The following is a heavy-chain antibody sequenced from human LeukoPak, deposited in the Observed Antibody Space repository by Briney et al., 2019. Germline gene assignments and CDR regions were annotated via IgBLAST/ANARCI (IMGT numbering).Heavy chain of an antibody. CDR3: ARGTGSDSWYSDY. V-gene: IGHV3-48*03. J-gene: IGHJ4*02. CDR1: GFTFSTYE. D-gene: IGHD6-13*01. Sequence: GGSLRLSCAVSGFTFSTYEMNWVRQAPGKGLEWVSYIRSSGSTINYADSVKGRFTISRDNAKNSLYLQMNSLRDEDTAVYYCARGTGSDSWYSDYWGQGTLVSVSS. CDR2: IRSSGSTI.